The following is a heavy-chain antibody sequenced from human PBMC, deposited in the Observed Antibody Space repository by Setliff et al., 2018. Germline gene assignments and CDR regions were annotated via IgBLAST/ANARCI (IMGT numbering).Heavy chain of an antibody. J-gene: IGHJ6*03. Sequence: SETLSLTCTVSGGSISSSSYYWGWIRQPPGKGLEWIGSIYYSGSTYYNPSLKSRVTISVDTSKNQFSLKLSSVTAADTAVYYCARGRIQLWKYYYYYYMDVWGKGTTVTVSS. D-gene: IGHD5-18*01. CDR1: GGSISSSSYY. CDR3: ARGRIQLWKYYYYYYMDV. V-gene: IGHV4-39*07. CDR2: IYYSGST.